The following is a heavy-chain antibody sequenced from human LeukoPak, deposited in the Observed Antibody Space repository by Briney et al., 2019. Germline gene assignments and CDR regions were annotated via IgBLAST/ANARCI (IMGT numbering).Heavy chain of an antibody. D-gene: IGHD4-4*01. Sequence: WASVKVSCKASGYTFTGYYMHWVRQAPGQGLEWMGWISAYNGNTDYAQKLQGRVTMTTDTSTSTAYMELRSLRSDDTAVYYCARDYSKGWWFDPWGQGTLVTVSS. V-gene: IGHV1-18*04. CDR2: ISAYNGNT. CDR1: GYTFTGYY. J-gene: IGHJ5*02. CDR3: ARDYSKGWWFDP.